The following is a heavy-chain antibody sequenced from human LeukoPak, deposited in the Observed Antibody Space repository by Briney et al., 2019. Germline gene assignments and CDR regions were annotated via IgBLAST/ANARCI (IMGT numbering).Heavy chain of an antibody. Sequence: ASVKLSCEASGYTFTGYYMHCVRQAPGQGLEWMVWINPKSGGTNYAQQFQGRVTIKRDTSISTTYMELSRLRSDAPAVYYCASVTLSAYDGDYRGQGTLVTVSS. CDR2: INPKSGGT. CDR1: GYTFTGYY. D-gene: IGHD5-12*01. CDR3: ASVTLSAYDGDY. V-gene: IGHV1-2*02. J-gene: IGHJ4*02.